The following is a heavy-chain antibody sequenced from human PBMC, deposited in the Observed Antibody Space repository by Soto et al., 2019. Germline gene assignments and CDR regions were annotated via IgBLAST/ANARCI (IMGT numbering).Heavy chain of an antibody. CDR1: GDSVSSNSAA. J-gene: IGHJ3*02. CDR3: ARDPGQWLVPENAFDI. V-gene: IGHV6-1*01. Sequence: QVQLQQSGPGLVKPSQTLSLTCAVSGDSVSSNSAAWNWIRQSPSRGLEWLGRTYYRSKWYNDYAVSVKSRITINPDTSKNQFSLELNSVTPEDTAVYYCARDPGQWLVPENAFDIWGQGTMVTVSS. CDR2: TYYRSKWYN. D-gene: IGHD6-19*01.